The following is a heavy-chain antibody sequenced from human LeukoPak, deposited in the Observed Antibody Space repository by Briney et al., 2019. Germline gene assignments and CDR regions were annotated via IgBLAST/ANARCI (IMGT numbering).Heavy chain of an antibody. V-gene: IGHV3-23*01. Sequence: GSLRLSCAPSVLTSSSYAMSWVRQAPGKRLEWVSAISGSGGSTYYADPVKGRFTISKDNSKDTLYLQTNSLRAEDPAVYYCAKDPIGPAGAWYFDLWGGGTLVTVSS. J-gene: IGHJ2*01. CDR3: AKDPIGPAGAWYFDL. CDR1: VLTSSSYA. CDR2: ISGSGGST. D-gene: IGHD6-13*01.